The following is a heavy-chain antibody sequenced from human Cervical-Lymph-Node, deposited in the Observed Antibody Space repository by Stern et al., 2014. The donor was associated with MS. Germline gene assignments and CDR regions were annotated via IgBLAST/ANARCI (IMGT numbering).Heavy chain of an antibody. CDR1: GGNFSNNA. CDR2: AVPLFGKP. CDR3: ASPLTATSVPAGYYGMDV. Sequence: MHLVETGAAVKKPGSSVKVSCKASGGNFSNNATSGVRQAPGQGLAWMGGAVPLFGKPNSDQKFLGRDTINADEYTSTASIELSSLRSEDPAVYYCASPLTATSVPAGYYGMDVWGQGTTVTVS. V-gene: IGHV1-69*01. J-gene: IGHJ6*02. D-gene: IGHD4-17*01.